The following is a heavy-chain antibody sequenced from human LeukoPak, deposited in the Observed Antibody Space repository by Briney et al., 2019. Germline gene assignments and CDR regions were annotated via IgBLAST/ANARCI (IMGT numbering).Heavy chain of an antibody. CDR2: IYSGGNT. CDR3: ARLIAATGRLYFDY. CDR1: GFTVSSSY. J-gene: IGHJ4*02. V-gene: IGHV3-53*01. D-gene: IGHD6-13*01. Sequence: GGSLRLSCAASGFTVSSSYMSWVRQAPGKGLEYVSVIYSGGNTYYAGSVKGRFTISRDNSRNTVYLQMNSLRAEDTAVYYCARLIAATGRLYFDYWGQGTLVTVSS.